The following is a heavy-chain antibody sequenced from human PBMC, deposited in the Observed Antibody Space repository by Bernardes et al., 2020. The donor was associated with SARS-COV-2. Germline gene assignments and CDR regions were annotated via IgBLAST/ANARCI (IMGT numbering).Heavy chain of an antibody. Sequence: GGSLRLSCAASGFTFSSYAMSWVRQAPGKGLEWVSAISGSGGSTYYADSVKGRFTISRDNSKNTLYLQMNSLRAEDTAVYYCAKARTYYDFWSGYYSELDYWGQGTLVTVSS. J-gene: IGHJ4*02. CDR3: AKARTYYDFWSGYYSELDY. V-gene: IGHV3-23*01. D-gene: IGHD3-3*01. CDR2: ISGSGGST. CDR1: GFTFSSYA.